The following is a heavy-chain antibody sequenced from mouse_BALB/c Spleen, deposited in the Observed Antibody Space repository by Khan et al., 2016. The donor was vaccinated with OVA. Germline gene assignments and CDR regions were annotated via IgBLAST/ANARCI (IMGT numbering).Heavy chain of an antibody. J-gene: IGHJ3*01. CDR1: GFSLTSYG. CDR3: ARNYDYDEGLAY. Sequence: VQLVESGPGLVQPSQSLSITCTVSGFSLTSYGVHWVRQSPGKGLEWLGVIWSGGSTDYNAAFISRLNISKANSKSQAFFKMNSLQANDTAIYYCARNYDYDEGLAYWGQGTLVTVSA. V-gene: IGHV2-2*02. CDR2: IWSGGST. D-gene: IGHD2-4*01.